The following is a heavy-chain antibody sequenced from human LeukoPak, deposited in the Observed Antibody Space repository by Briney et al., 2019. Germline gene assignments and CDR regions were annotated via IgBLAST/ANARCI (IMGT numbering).Heavy chain of an antibody. Sequence: GGSLRLSCAASGFTFSSYEMNWVRQAPEKGLEWIAYISSSGSYMYADSVKGRFTISRDNAKNSLYLQMNSLRAEDTAVYYCARHSGWYDYWGQGTLVTVSS. D-gene: IGHD6-19*01. J-gene: IGHJ4*02. CDR1: GFTFSSYE. V-gene: IGHV3-48*03. CDR2: ISSSGSY. CDR3: ARHSGWYDY.